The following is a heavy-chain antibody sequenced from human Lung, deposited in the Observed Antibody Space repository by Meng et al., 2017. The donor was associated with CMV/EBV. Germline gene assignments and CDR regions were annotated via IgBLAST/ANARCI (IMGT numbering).Heavy chain of an antibody. Sequence: LRGWRPGWVKPSQPLSLTCTVFGGSISSGGFDWSWIRQHPGKGLEWIGYIYYSGSTYYNPSLRSRVAISIDTSKNQFSLKLTSVTAADTAVYFCARTNYGDYNWFDPWGQGTLVTVSS. V-gene: IGHV4-31*03. CDR1: GGSISSGGFD. J-gene: IGHJ5*02. CDR3: ARTNYGDYNWFDP. CDR2: IYYSGST. D-gene: IGHD4-17*01.